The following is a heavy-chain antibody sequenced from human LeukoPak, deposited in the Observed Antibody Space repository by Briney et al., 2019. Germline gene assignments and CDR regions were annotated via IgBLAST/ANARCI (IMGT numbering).Heavy chain of an antibody. V-gene: IGHV1-8*03. D-gene: IGHD6-19*01. Sequence: ASVKVSCKASGYTFTSYDINWVRQATGQGLEWMGWMNPNSGNTGYAQKFQGRVTITRNTSISTAYMELSSLRSEDTAVYYCARTRFLAGYSSGWYLGYWGQGTLVTVSS. CDR1: GYTFTSYD. CDR3: ARTRFLAGYSSGWYLGY. J-gene: IGHJ4*02. CDR2: MNPNSGNT.